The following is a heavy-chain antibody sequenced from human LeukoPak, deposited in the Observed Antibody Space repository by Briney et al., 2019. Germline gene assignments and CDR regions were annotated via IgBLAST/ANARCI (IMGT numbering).Heavy chain of an antibody. Sequence: NRGESLKISCKGSGYTCTNYWIGWVRQMPGKGLEWVGIIYPGDSDTRYSPSFEGQVTISADKSISTAYLQWSGLKASDTAMYYCARHPYTSSCTSPGCYRSYDPWGQGTLVTVSS. V-gene: IGHV5-51*01. J-gene: IGHJ5*02. CDR3: ARHPYTSSCTSPGCYRSYDP. D-gene: IGHD2-8*01. CDR2: IYPGDSDT. CDR1: GYTCTNYW.